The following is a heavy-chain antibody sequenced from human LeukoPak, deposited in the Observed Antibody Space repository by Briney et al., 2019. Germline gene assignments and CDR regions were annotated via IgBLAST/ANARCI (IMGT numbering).Heavy chain of an antibody. Sequence: PGVSLRLSCAASGFTFSSCGMNWVRQAPGKGLEWVSYIADDSTATYYPDSVKGLFAISRDNSKNTLSLLMNSLRAEDTAVYYCARGSFGTHWYFDLWGRGTLVTVSS. V-gene: IGHV3-23*01. CDR2: IADDSTAT. D-gene: IGHD3-10*01. J-gene: IGHJ2*01. CDR3: ARGSFGTHWYFDL. CDR1: GFTFSSCG.